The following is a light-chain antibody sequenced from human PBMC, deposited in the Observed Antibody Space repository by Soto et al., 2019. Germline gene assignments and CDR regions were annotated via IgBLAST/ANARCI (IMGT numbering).Light chain of an antibody. CDR2: EVS. V-gene: IGLV2-14*01. Sequence: QSALAQPASVSGSPGQSITISCTGTTSDVGGYNYVSWYQQHPGKVPKLLIHEVSNRPSGVSNRLSGSKSGNTASLTISGLQAEDEADYYCLSKTSSISYVFGTGTKVTVL. J-gene: IGLJ1*01. CDR1: TSDVGGYNY. CDR3: LSKTSSISYV.